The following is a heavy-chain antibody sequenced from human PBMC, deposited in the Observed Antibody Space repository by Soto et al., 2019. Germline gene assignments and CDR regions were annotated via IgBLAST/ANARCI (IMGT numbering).Heavy chain of an antibody. J-gene: IGHJ4*02. CDR1: GVSISSGGYS. CDR3: ARGLNTAAALDY. D-gene: IGHD6-13*01. CDR2: IYHSGST. Sequence: PSETLPLTCAVSGVSISSGGYSWSWIRQPPGKGLEWIGYIYHSGSTYYNPSLKSRVTISVDRSKNQFSLKLSSVTAADTAVYYCARGLNTAAALDYWGQGTLVTVSS. V-gene: IGHV4-30-2*01.